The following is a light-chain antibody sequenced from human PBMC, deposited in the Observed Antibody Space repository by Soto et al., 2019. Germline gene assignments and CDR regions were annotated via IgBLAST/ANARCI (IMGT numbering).Light chain of an antibody. CDR1: QSVSSSY. CDR2: GAS. CDR3: QQYGSSPT. V-gene: IGKV3-20*01. J-gene: IGKJ5*01. Sequence: EIVLTQSPGTLSLSPGERATLSCRASQSVSSSYLAWYQQKPGQAPRLLIYGASSRATGIPDRFSGSGSGKDFTLTISRLEPEDFAVYYCQQYGSSPTFGQGTRLEIK.